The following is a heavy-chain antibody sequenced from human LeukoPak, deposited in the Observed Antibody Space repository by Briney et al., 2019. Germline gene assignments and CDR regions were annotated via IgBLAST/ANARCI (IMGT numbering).Heavy chain of an antibody. D-gene: IGHD2-15*01. V-gene: IGHV5-51*01. CDR2: IHPGNSET. CDR1: GYRFTSYW. J-gene: IGHJ4*02. Sequence: GESLKISCKGSGYRFTSYWIGWVRQMPGKGLEWMGIIHPGNSETTYNPSFRGHVTMSADKSVTTAYLQWSSLEASDTAMYYCARRLSSIATSAANDYWGQGTLVTVSS. CDR3: ARRLSSIATSAANDY.